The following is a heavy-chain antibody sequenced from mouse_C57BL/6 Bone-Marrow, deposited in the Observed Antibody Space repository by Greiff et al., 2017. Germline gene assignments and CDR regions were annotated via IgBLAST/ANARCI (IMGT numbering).Heavy chain of an antibody. Sequence: VELQQGGAERARTGAAGKLSCKASGYTFTRYGISWVKQRTGQGLEGRGESYPRSGNTYYNEKFKGKATLTADKSSSTAYMELRSLTSEDSAVYFCARPTIVDWYFDVWGTGTTVTVSS. CDR1: GYTFTRYG. CDR2: SYPRSGNT. J-gene: IGHJ1*03. V-gene: IGHV1-81*01. D-gene: IGHD2-12*01. CDR3: ARPTIVDWYFDV.